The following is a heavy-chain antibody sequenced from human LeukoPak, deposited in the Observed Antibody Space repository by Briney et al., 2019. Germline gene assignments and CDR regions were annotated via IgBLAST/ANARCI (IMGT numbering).Heavy chain of an antibody. CDR3: AKGLYDSSGYLYYYYGMDV. CDR1: GFTFDDYA. J-gene: IGHJ6*02. CDR2: ISWNSGSI. D-gene: IGHD3-22*01. Sequence: GGSLRLSCAASGFTFDDYAMHSVRQAPGKGLEWVSGISWNSGSIGYADSVKGRFTISRDNAKNSLYLQMNGLRAEDTALYYCAKGLYDSSGYLYYYYGMDVWGQGTTVTVSS. V-gene: IGHV3-9*01.